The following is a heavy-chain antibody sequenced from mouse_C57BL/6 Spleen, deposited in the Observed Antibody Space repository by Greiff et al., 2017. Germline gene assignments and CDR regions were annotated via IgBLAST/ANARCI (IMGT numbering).Heavy chain of an antibody. CDR1: GYTFTSYG. J-gene: IGHJ2*01. CDR3: ARSTTVVSYYFDY. D-gene: IGHD1-1*01. Sequence: VKLVESGAELARPGASVKLSCKASGYTFTSYGISWVKQRTGQGLEWIGEIYPRSGNTYYNEKFKGKATLTADKSSSTAYMELRSLTSEDSAVYFCARSTTVVSYYFDYWGQGTTLTVSS. CDR2: IYPRSGNT. V-gene: IGHV1-81*01.